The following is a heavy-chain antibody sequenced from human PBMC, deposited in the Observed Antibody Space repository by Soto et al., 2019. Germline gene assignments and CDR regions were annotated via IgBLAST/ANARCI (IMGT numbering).Heavy chain of an antibody. V-gene: IGHV1-69*13. CDR3: AREMCGGDCYSTYNWFDP. Sequence: SVKVSCKASGGTFSSYAISWVRQAPGQGLEWMGGIIPIFGTANYAQKFQGRVTITADESTSTAYMELSSLRSEDTAVYYCAREMCGGDCYSTYNWFDPWGQGTLVTVSS. CDR2: IIPIFGTA. CDR1: GGTFSSYA. J-gene: IGHJ5*02. D-gene: IGHD2-21*02.